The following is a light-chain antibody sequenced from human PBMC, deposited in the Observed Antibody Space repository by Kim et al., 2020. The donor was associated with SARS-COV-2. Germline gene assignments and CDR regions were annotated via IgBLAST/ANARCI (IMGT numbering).Light chain of an antibody. V-gene: IGLV3-25*03. CDR2: KDT. J-gene: IGLJ7*01. CDR3: QSADTTITHVL. Sequence: SYELTQPPSVTVSPGQTARIPCSGDTLSKQYGYWYQQKPGQAPLLVIYKDTERPSRIPERFSGSSSGTTITLTIRGVQAEDEAEYHCQSADTTITHVLFGGGTQLTVL. CDR1: TLSKQY.